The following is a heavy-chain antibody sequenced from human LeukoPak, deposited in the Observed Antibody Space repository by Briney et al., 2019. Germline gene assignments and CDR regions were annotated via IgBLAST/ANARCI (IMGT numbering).Heavy chain of an antibody. CDR2: IISIFGTA. J-gene: IGHJ6*03. Sequence: ASVKVSCKASGGTFSSYAISWVRQAPGQGLEWMGGIISIFGTANYAQKFQGRVTITTDESTSTAYMELSGLRSEDTAVYYCARGVWQTLHSAYYYYYMDVWGKGTTVTVSS. CDR3: ARGVWQTLHSAYYYYYMDV. V-gene: IGHV1-69*05. D-gene: IGHD6-6*01. CDR1: GGTFSSYA.